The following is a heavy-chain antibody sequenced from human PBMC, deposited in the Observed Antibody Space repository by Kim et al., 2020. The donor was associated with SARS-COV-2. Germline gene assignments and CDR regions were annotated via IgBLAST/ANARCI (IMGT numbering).Heavy chain of an antibody. CDR1: GFTFSSYS. D-gene: IGHD3-22*01. Sequence: GGSLRLSCAASGFTFSSYSMNWVRQAPGKGLEWVSSISSSSSYIYYADSVKGRFTISRDNAKNSLYLQMNSLRAEDTAVYYCARDLGAEAYYYDSSGYYWYFDLWGRGTLVTVSS. CDR2: ISSSSSYI. V-gene: IGHV3-21*01. CDR3: ARDLGAEAYYYDSSGYYWYFDL. J-gene: IGHJ2*01.